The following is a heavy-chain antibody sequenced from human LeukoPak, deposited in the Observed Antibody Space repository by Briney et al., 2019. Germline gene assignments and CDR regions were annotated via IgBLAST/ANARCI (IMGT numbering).Heavy chain of an antibody. Sequence: GGSLRLSCAASGFTFSNAWMSWVRQAPGKGLEWVGRIKSKTDGGTTGYAAPVKGRFTISRDDSKNTLYLQMNSLKTEDTAAYYCTTDLFQAGAYGYWAYYGMDVWGQGTTVTVSS. CDR2: IKSKTDGGTT. CDR1: GFTFSNAW. J-gene: IGHJ6*02. CDR3: TTDLFQAGAYGYWAYYGMDV. V-gene: IGHV3-15*01. D-gene: IGHD5-18*01.